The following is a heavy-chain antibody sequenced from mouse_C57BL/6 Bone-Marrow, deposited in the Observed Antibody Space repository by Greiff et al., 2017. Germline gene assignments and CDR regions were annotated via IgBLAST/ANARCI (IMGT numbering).Heavy chain of an antibody. CDR2: IYPRSGNT. J-gene: IGHJ3*01. V-gene: IGHV1-81*01. D-gene: IGHD2-3*01. Sequence: QVQLQQSGAELARPGASVKLSCKASGYTFTSYGISWVKQRTGQGLEWIGEIYPRSGNTYYNEKFKGKATLTADKSSSTAYMELRSLTSEDSAVYFCAREVAYDGYHLAYWGQGTLVTVSA. CDR1: GYTFTSYG. CDR3: AREVAYDGYHLAY.